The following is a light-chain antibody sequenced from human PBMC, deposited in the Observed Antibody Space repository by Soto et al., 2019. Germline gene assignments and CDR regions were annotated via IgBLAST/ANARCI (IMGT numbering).Light chain of an antibody. Sequence: QSVLTQPASVSGSPGQSITISCTGTSSDVGGYNYVSWYQQHPGKAPKLMIYEVSNRPSGVSNRFSGSKAGNTAFLTICGQHADDEADYYSSSKASSRDVVFGAGTKLTVL. CDR2: EVS. CDR1: SSDVGGYNY. CDR3: SSKASSRDVV. J-gene: IGLJ2*01. V-gene: IGLV2-14*01.